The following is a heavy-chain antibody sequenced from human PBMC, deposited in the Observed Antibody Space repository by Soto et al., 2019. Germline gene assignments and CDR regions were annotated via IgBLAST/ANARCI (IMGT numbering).Heavy chain of an antibody. CDR2: ISWNGNSR. CDR3: ATGFSSSSYYSDY. D-gene: IGHD6-13*01. CDR1: GFTFDYYV. Sequence: GGSLRLSCAASGFTFDYYVLHWVRQVPGKGLEWVSGISWNGNSRDYAESVKGRFTISRDNAKNSLYLQMNSLRDEDTALYYCATGFSSSSYYSDYWGLGTLVTVSS. V-gene: IGHV3-9*01. J-gene: IGHJ4*02.